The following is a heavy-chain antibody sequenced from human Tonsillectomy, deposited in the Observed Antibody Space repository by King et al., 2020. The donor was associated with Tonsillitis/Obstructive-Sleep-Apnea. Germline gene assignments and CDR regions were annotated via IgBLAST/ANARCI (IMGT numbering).Heavy chain of an antibody. J-gene: IGHJ4*02. CDR1: GFTFSSYG. D-gene: IGHD2-21*01. Sequence: VQLVESGGGVVQPGRSLRLSCAASGFTFSSYGMHWVRQAPGKGLEWVAVIWYDGSKKYYADSVKGRFTISRDNSKNTLYLQMNSLRAEDTAVYYCAREVCGGDCYSDYWGQGTLVTVSS. CDR2: IWYDGSKK. V-gene: IGHV3-33*01. CDR3: AREVCGGDCYSDY.